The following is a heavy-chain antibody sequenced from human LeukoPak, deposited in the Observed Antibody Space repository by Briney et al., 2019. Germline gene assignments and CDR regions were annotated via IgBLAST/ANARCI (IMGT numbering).Heavy chain of an antibody. Sequence: GGSLRLSCAASGFTFSSYAMSWVRQAPGKGLEWVSAISGSGGSTYYADSVKGRFTISRDNSKNTLYLQMNSLRAEDTAVYYCAKGQGLRCSGGSCYLAYWGQGTLITVSS. J-gene: IGHJ4*02. CDR3: AKGQGLRCSGGSCYLAY. V-gene: IGHV3-23*01. D-gene: IGHD2-15*01. CDR2: ISGSGGST. CDR1: GFTFSSYA.